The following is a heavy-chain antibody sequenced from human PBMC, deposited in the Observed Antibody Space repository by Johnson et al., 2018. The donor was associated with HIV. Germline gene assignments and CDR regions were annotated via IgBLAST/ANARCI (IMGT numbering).Heavy chain of an antibody. J-gene: IGHJ3*02. CDR1: GFTFSDAW. CDR2: IKQDGSEK. D-gene: IGHD6-13*01. CDR3: AREVYSNFDFDAFDI. Sequence: VQLVESGGGVVRPGGSLRLSCEASGFTFSDAWMNWVRQAPGKGLEWVANIKQDGSEKYYVDSVKGRFTISRDNSKNTLYVQMGSLRSDDMAVYYCAREVYSNFDFDAFDIWGQGTMVTVSS. V-gene: IGHV3-7*01.